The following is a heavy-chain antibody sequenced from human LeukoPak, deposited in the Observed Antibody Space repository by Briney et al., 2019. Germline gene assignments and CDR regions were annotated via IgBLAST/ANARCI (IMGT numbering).Heavy chain of an antibody. CDR2: ISGSGGST. J-gene: IGHJ1*01. Sequence: GGSLRLSCAASGFTFSTYGMHWVRQAPGKGLEWASVISGSGGSTYYADSVKGRCTISRDNSKNTLYLEMNSLRAEDTAVYYCATHPTVAGTSEYFQHWGKGTLVTVSS. V-gene: IGHV3-23*01. CDR1: GFTFSTYG. CDR3: ATHPTVAGTSEYFQH. D-gene: IGHD6-19*01.